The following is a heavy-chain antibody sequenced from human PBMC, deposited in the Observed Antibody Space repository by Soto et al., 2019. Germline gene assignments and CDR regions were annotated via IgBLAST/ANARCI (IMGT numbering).Heavy chain of an antibody. Sequence: EVQLVESGGDLVQPGGSLRLSCAASGFTFSSFWMSWVRQAPGKGLEWVANIKHDGSEQYSVDSVKGRFTISSDNAKNLLYLQTISLRAEDTAVYYCARRADLDHWGQGTLVTVSS. V-gene: IGHV3-7*01. J-gene: IGHJ5*02. CDR1: GFTFSSFW. CDR3: ARRADLDH. CDR2: IKHDGSEQ.